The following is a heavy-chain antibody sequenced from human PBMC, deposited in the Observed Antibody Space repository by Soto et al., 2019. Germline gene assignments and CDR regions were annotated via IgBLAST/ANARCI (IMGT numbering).Heavy chain of an antibody. CDR2: INAGNDNT. J-gene: IGHJ1*01. CDR3: ARESGLGYCSGGSCYYLQLDAEYFHH. CDR1: GYTFTSYA. Sequence: QVQLVQSGAEVKKPGASVKVSCKASGYTFTSYAMHWVRQAPGQRLEWMGWINAGNDNTKYSQKFQGRVTITRDTSASTAYMELSSLRSEDTAVYYCARESGLGYCSGGSCYYLQLDAEYFHHWGQGTLVTVSS. V-gene: IGHV1-3*01. D-gene: IGHD2-15*01.